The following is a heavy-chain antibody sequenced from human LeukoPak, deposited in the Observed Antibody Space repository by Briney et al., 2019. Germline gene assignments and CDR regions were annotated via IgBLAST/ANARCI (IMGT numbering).Heavy chain of an antibody. CDR2: ISAYNGNT. CDR3: ASAPNYIAASNWFDP. D-gene: IGHD6-13*01. Sequence: ASVKVSCKASGYTFTSYGISWVRQAPGQGLEWMGWISAYNGNTNYVQKLQGRVTMTTDTSTSTAYMELRSLRSDDTAVYYCASAPNYIAASNWFDPWGQGTLVTVSS. CDR1: GYTFTSYG. J-gene: IGHJ5*02. V-gene: IGHV1-18*01.